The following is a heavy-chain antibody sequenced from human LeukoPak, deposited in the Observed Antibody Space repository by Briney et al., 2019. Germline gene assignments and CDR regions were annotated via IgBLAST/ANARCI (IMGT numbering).Heavy chain of an antibody. Sequence: ASVKVSCKASGYTFTGYYMHWVRQAPGQGLEWMGWINPNSGGTNYAQKFQGRVTMARDTSISTAYMELSRLRSDDTAVYYCARSNYDFWSGYSDHAFDIWGQGTMVTVSS. J-gene: IGHJ3*02. CDR1: GYTFTGYY. CDR2: INPNSGGT. CDR3: ARSNYDFWSGYSDHAFDI. D-gene: IGHD3-3*01. V-gene: IGHV1-2*02.